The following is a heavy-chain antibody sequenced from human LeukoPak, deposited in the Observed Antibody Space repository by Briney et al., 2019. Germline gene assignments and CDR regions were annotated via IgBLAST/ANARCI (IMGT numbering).Heavy chain of an antibody. CDR2: IIPILGIA. J-gene: IGHJ2*01. V-gene: IGHV1-69*04. D-gene: IGHD4-17*01. CDR3: ARRHDYGDRPVSTVHWYFDL. CDR1: GGTFSSYA. Sequence: GASVKVSCKASGGTFSSYAISWVRQAPGQGLEWMGRIIPILGIANYAQKFQGRVTITADKSTSTAYMELSSLRSEDTAVYYCARRHDYGDRPVSTVHWYFDLWGRGTLVTVSS.